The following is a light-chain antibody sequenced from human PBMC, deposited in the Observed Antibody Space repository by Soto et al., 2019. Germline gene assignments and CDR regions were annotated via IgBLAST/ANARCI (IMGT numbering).Light chain of an antibody. CDR2: GAS. J-gene: IGKJ5*01. CDR1: QGIGNY. Sequence: DIQMTQSPSSLSASVGDRVTITCRASQGIGNYLAWYQHKPGKVPKLLIYGASTLQSGVPSRFSGSGSGTDYTLTISSLQPEDFATYYCQQSYRTPTFGQGTRLEIK. V-gene: IGKV1-39*01. CDR3: QQSYRTPT.